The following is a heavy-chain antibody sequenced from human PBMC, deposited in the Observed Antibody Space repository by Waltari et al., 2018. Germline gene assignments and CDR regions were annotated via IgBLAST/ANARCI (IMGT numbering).Heavy chain of an antibody. V-gene: IGHV3-23*01. D-gene: IGHD3-16*01. J-gene: IGHJ4*02. CDR3: ATSFRGKFDF. Sequence: EVQLLESGGGLVQPGGSLRPPCSASGFPFSKSGMTWVRQTPGKGLDWVATITDTGGSTFYADSVKGRFAISRDNSKNTLYLQMSSLRAGDTAVYYCATSFRGKFDFWGQGTLVTVSS. CDR1: GFPFSKSG. CDR2: ITDTGGST.